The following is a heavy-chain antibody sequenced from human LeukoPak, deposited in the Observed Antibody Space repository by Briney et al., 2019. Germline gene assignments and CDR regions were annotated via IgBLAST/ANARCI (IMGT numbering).Heavy chain of an antibody. CDR2: IKQDGSEK. CDR1: GFTFSSYW. Sequence: PGGSLRLSCAASGFTFSSYWMSWVRQAPGKGLEWVANIKQDGSEKYYVDSVKGRFTISRDNAKNSLYLQMSSLRAEDTAVYYCARDTYDSSGYYAHLDYWGQGTLSPSPQ. V-gene: IGHV3-7*01. CDR3: ARDTYDSSGYYAHLDY. J-gene: IGHJ4*02. D-gene: IGHD3-22*01.